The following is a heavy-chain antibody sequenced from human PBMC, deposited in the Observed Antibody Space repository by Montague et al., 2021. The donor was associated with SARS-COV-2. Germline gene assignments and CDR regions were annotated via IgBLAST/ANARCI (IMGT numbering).Heavy chain of an antibody. V-gene: IGHV4-31*03. Sequence: TLSLTCTVSGCSISSGGYYRSWIRQHPGKGLEWIGYVYYSGIIYYNPSLKSRVTISVDTSKDQFSLKLSSVTAADTAVYYCARAATITMIVVVIDAFDIWGQGTMVTVSS. J-gene: IGHJ3*02. CDR3: ARAATITMIVVVIDAFDI. CDR2: VYYSGII. D-gene: IGHD3-22*01. CDR1: GCSISSGGYY.